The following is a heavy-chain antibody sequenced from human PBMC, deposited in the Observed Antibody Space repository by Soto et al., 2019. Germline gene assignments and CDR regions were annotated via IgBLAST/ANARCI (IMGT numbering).Heavy chain of an antibody. CDR1: GGTFSSYA. J-gene: IGHJ3*02. CDR3: ARGYCISTSCYLPAFDI. V-gene: IGHV1-69*12. D-gene: IGHD2-2*01. Sequence: QVQLVQSGAEVKKPGSSVKVSCKASGGTFSSYAISWVRQAPGQGLEWMGGIIPIFGTANYAQKFQGRVTITADESTSPAYMELSSLRSEDTAVYYCARGYCISTSCYLPAFDIWGQGTMVTVSS. CDR2: IIPIFGTA.